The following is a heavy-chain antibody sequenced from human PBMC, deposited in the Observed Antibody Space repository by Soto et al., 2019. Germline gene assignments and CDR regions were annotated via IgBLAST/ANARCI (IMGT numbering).Heavy chain of an antibody. CDR2: IIPIFGTA. J-gene: IGHJ4*02. CDR1: GGTFSSYA. D-gene: IGHD5-12*01. CDR3: ARDRRDGYNPTYVDY. Sequence: QVQLVQSGAEVKKPGSSVKVSCKASGGTFSSYAISWVRQAPGQGLEWMGGIIPIFGTANYAQKFQGRVTITADESTSTAYMELSSLRSEDTAVYCCARDRRDGYNPTYVDYGGQGTLVTVSS. V-gene: IGHV1-69*12.